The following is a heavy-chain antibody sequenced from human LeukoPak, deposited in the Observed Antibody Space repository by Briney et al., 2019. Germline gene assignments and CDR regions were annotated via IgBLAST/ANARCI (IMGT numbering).Heavy chain of an antibody. V-gene: IGHV3-23*01. CDR2: ISVSGDNT. CDR3: ARPYSSSVQRYFDY. Sequence: GGSLRLSCAASGFAFSTYWMDWVRQAPGKGLEWVSAISVSGDNTYYADSVKGRFTISRDNSKNTLYLQMNSLRAEDTAVYYCARPYSSSVQRYFDYWGQGTLVTVSS. CDR1: GFAFSTYW. D-gene: IGHD2-2*01. J-gene: IGHJ4*02.